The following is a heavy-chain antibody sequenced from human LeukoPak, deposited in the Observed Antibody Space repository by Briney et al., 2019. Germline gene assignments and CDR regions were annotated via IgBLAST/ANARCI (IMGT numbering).Heavy chain of an antibody. CDR1: GFTFCSYE. Sequence: GGSLRLSCAASGFTFCSYEMNWVRQAPGKGLEWVSYISSSGSTIYYADSVKGRFTISRDNAKNSLYLQMNSLRAEDTAVYYCARSGYSYGYDYWGQGTLVTVSS. J-gene: IGHJ4*02. CDR3: ARSGYSYGYDY. CDR2: ISSSGSTI. D-gene: IGHD5-18*01. V-gene: IGHV3-48*03.